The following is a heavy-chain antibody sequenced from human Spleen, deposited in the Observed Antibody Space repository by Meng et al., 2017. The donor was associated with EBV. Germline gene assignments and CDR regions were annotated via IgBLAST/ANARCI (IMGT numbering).Heavy chain of an antibody. CDR1: EYTFTGYY. D-gene: IGHD5-18*01. CDR2: INPNSGGT. V-gene: IGHV1-2*06. Sequence: QVRLGRAGAEVKKPGASVKVSCKASEYTFTGYYIHWVRQAPGQGLEWMGRINPNSGGTNYAQKFQGRVTMTRDTSISTAYMELSKLRSDDTAVYYCASQYTYGFDYWGQGTLVTVSS. CDR3: ASQYTYGFDY. J-gene: IGHJ4*02.